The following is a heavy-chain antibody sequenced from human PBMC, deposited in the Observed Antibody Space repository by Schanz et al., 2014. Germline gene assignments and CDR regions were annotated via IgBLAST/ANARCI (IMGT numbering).Heavy chain of an antibody. J-gene: IGHJ2*01. V-gene: IGHV4-30-2*06. CDR3: ARDTTWRLDL. CDR1: GGSISSGGYS. Sequence: QVQLQESGPGLVKPSQTLSLTCAVSGGSISSGGYSWNWIRQSPGKGLEWIGYIYYSGNTYYNPSLKSRVTISVDRSKNQFSLTLTSLTAADTAVYYCARDTTWRLDLWGRGTLVTVSS. D-gene: IGHD1-1*01. CDR2: IYYSGNT.